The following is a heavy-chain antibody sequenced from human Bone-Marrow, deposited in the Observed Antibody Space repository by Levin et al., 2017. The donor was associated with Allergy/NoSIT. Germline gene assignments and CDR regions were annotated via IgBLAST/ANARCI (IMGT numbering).Heavy chain of an antibody. V-gene: IGHV3-23*01. CDR2: ISGSGGST. CDR1: GFTFSSYA. Sequence: GGSLRLSCAASGFTFSSYAMSWVRQAPGKGLEWVSAISGSGGSTYYADSVKGRFTISRDNSKNTLYLQMNSLRAEDTAVYYCAKFTQSSGWYVGWFDPWGQGTLVTVSS. J-gene: IGHJ5*02. D-gene: IGHD6-19*01. CDR3: AKFTQSSGWYVGWFDP.